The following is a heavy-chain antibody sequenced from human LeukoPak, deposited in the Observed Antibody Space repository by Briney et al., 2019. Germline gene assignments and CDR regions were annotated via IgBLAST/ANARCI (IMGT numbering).Heavy chain of an antibody. V-gene: IGHV1-69*05. CDR1: GGTFSSYA. J-gene: IGHJ4*02. D-gene: IGHD3-16*02. CDR3: ARDYDYVWGSYRYNPLGY. CDR2: IIPIFGTA. Sequence: GASVKVSCTASGGTFSSYAISWVRQAPGQGLEWMGGIIPIFGTANYAQKFQGRVTITTDESTSTAYMELSSLRSEDTAVYYCARDYDYVWGSYRYNPLGYWGQGTLVTVSS.